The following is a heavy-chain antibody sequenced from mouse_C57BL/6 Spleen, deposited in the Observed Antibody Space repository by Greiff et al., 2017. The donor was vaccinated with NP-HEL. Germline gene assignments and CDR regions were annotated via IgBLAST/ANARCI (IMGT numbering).Heavy chain of an antibody. V-gene: IGHV5-9*01. Sequence: EVMLVESGGGLVKPGGSLKLSCAASGFTFSSYTMSWVRQTPEKRLEWVATICGGGGNTYYPDSVKGRFTISRDNAKNTLYLQMSSLRSEDTALYYCARQGDSSGNYFDYWGQGTTLTVSS. CDR3: ARQGDSSGNYFDY. D-gene: IGHD3-2*02. CDR1: GFTFSSYT. J-gene: IGHJ2*01. CDR2: ICGGGGNT.